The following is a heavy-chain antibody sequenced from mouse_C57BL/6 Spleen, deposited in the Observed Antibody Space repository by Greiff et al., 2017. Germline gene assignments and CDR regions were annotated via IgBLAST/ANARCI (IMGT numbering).Heavy chain of an antibody. D-gene: IGHD1-1*01. CDR2: INPNNGGT. CDR3: ARSGIIYYGSTAWFAY. V-gene: IGHV1-18*01. CDR1: GYTFTDYN. J-gene: IGHJ3*01. Sequence: VQLQQSGPELVKPGASVKIPCKASGYTFTDYNMDWVKQSHGKSLEWIGDINPNNGGTIYNQKFKGKGTLTVDKSSSTAYMELRRLTSEDTAVYYCARSGIIYYGSTAWFAYWGQGTLVTVSA.